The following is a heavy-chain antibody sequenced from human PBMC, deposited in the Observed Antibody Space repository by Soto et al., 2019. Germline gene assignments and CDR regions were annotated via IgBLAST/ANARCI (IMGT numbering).Heavy chain of an antibody. CDR1: GYTFTELS. D-gene: IGHD3-22*01. CDR2: FDPEDGET. CDR3: ASDLYDSSGYYCRRLFSYDAFDI. Sequence: QVQLVQSGAEVKKPGASVKVSCKVSGYTFTELSMHWVRQAPGKGLEWMGGFDPEDGETIYAQKFQGRVTMTEDTSTDTAYIDLSSLRSEDTAVYYCASDLYDSSGYYCRRLFSYDAFDIWGQGTMVTVSS. J-gene: IGHJ3*02. V-gene: IGHV1-24*01.